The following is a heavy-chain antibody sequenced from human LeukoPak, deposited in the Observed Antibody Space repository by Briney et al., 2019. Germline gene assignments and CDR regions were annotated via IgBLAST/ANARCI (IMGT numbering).Heavy chain of an antibody. D-gene: IGHD3-10*01. CDR1: GFTFSSHA. Sequence: GGSLRLSCAASGFTFSSHARSWVRQAPGKGLEWVSRISSGGGTTDYTDSVKGRFTISRDTSKNTLYLQMNSLRAEDTAVYYCAKDRSGSGYFDYWGQGTLVTVSS. V-gene: IGHV3-23*01. CDR3: AKDRSGSGYFDY. CDR2: ISSGGGTT. J-gene: IGHJ4*02.